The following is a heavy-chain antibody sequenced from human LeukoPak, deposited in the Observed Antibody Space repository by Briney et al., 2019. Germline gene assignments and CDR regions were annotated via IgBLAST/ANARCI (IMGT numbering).Heavy chain of an antibody. V-gene: IGHV4-38-2*01. CDR2: IYQSGSA. CDR1: GYSISSGYY. CDR3: ARHEGYCSSNSCYRGWFDP. J-gene: IGHJ5*02. D-gene: IGHD2-2*01. Sequence: SETLSLTCAVSGYSISSGYYWVWIRQPPGKGLEWIGSIYQSGSAYYNPSLKSRLTISVDTSKNQFSLKLRSVTAADTAVYYCARHEGYCSSNSCYRGWFDPWGQGTLVIVSS.